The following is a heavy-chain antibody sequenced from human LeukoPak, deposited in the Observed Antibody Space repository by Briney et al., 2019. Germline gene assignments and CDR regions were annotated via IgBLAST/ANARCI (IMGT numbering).Heavy chain of an antibody. Sequence: ASVKVSCKASGHTFVSYGISWVRQAPGQGLEWMGWINPNSGGTNYAQKFQGRVTMTRDTSISTAYMELSRLRSDDTAVYYCARTGGDSSGFDYWGQGTLVTVSS. V-gene: IGHV1-2*02. CDR1: GHTFVSYG. J-gene: IGHJ4*02. D-gene: IGHD6-19*01. CDR3: ARTGGDSSGFDY. CDR2: INPNSGGT.